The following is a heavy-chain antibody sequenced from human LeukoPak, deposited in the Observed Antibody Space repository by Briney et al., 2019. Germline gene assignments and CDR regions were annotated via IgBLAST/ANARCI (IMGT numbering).Heavy chain of an antibody. V-gene: IGHV1-2*04. D-gene: IGHD3-3*01. CDR3: ARDLGRITIFGVVIIPSNGMDV. J-gene: IGHJ6*02. Sequence: ASVKVSCKASGYTFTGYYMHWVRQAPGQGLEWMGWINPNSGGTNYAQKFQGWVTMTRDTSISTAYMELSRLRSDDTAVYYCARDLGRITIFGVVIIPSNGMDVWGQGTTVTVSS. CDR1: GYTFTGYY. CDR2: INPNSGGT.